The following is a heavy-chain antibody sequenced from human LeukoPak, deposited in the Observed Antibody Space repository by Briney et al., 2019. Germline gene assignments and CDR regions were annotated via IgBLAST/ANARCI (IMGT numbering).Heavy chain of an antibody. CDR2: IYYSGST. CDR1: GGSISSSSYY. D-gene: IGHD3-9*01. V-gene: IGHV4-39*07. Sequence: SETLSLTCTVSGGSISSSSYYWGWIRQPPGKGLEWLGSIYYSGSTYYNPSLKSRVTISVDTSKNQFSLKLSSVTAADTAVYYCATAELRYFDWLFRPHYYYYMDVWGKGTTVTVSS. J-gene: IGHJ6*03. CDR3: ATAELRYFDWLFRPHYYYYMDV.